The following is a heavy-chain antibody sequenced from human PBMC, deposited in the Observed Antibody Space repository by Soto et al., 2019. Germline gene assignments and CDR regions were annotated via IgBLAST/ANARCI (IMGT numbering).Heavy chain of an antibody. D-gene: IGHD1-26*01. V-gene: IGHV3-21*01. J-gene: IGHJ4*02. CDR1: GFTFSTYS. Sequence: GGSLRLSCAASGFTFSTYSMNWVRQAPGKGLEWVSSISSTSGHIYYADSVRGRFTISRDNAKNSLYLQMNSLRAEDTAVYYCVRHSQATREFDYWGQGTLVTVSS. CDR2: ISSTSGHI. CDR3: VRHSQATREFDY.